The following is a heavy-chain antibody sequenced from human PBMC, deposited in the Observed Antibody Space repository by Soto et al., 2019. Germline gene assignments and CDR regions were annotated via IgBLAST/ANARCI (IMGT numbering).Heavy chain of an antibody. D-gene: IGHD6-6*01. CDR1: SGSFSGFY. CDR2: ISQSGST. V-gene: IGHV4-34*01. J-gene: IGHJ4*02. CDR3: ARAPKVSGSSQTRPDF. Sequence: SETLSLTCSIYSGSFSGFYWSWIRQPPGKRLEWIGEISQSGSTNYNPSLKSRVSISVDTSKNQLSLNLTSVTAADTAVYYCARAPKVSGSSQTRPDFWGQGALVTVSS.